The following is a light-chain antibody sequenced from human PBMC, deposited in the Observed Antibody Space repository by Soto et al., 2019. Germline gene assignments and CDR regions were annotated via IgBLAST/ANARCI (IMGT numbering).Light chain of an antibody. CDR3: CSYAGSSTFYV. V-gene: IGLV2-23*02. J-gene: IGLJ1*01. CDR1: SSDVGSYNL. CDR2: QVS. Sequence: QSVLTQPASVSGSPGQSITISCTGTSSDVGSYNLVSWYQQHPGKAPKLMIYQVSKRPSGVSNRFSGSKSGNTASLTISGRQSEDEADYYCCSYAGSSTFYVFGTGTKVTVL.